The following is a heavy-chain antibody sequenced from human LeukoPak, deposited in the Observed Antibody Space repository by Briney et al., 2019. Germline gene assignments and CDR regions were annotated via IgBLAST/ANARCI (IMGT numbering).Heavy chain of an antibody. V-gene: IGHV1-8*01. D-gene: IGHD1-1*01. CDR1: GYTFTSYD. J-gene: IGHJ5*02. Sequence: ASVKVPCKVSGYTFTSYDIHWLRQVAGQGLEWMGWMIPNSGNTAYAQKFQGRVTMTRNTSISTAYMELSSLRSDDTAVYYCAREYNWNVNWFDPWGQGTLVTVSS. CDR2: MIPNSGNT. CDR3: AREYNWNVNWFDP.